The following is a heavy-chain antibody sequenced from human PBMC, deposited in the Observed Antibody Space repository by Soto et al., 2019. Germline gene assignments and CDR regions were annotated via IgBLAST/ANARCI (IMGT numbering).Heavy chain of an antibody. J-gene: IGHJ5*02. Sequence: SETLSLTCTVSGGSISDYYWSWIRQPPGKGLEWIGYISYSGSTNYNPSLKSRVTISVDTSKSQFSLKLSSVTAADTAVYYCARTKNYYDTSGYYQINWFDPWGQGTLVTVSS. V-gene: IGHV4-59*01. D-gene: IGHD3-22*01. CDR1: GGSISDYY. CDR2: ISYSGST. CDR3: ARTKNYYDTSGYYQINWFDP.